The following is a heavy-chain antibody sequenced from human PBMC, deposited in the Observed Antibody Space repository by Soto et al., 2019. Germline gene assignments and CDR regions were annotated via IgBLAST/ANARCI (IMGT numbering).Heavy chain of an antibody. CDR3: ARSDPGIAAAGRGYFDY. V-gene: IGHV1-2*04. J-gene: IGHJ4*02. CDR2: INPNSGGT. Sequence: ASVKVSCKASGYTFTGYYMHWVRQAPGQGLEWMGWINPNSGGTNYAQKFQGWVTMTRDTSISTAYMELSRLRSDDTAVYYCARSDPGIAAAGRGYFDYWGQGTLVTVSS. CDR1: GYTFTGYY. D-gene: IGHD6-13*01.